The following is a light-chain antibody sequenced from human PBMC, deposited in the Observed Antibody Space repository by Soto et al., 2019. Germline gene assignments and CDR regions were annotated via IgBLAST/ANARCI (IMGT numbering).Light chain of an antibody. CDR2: EGS. V-gene: IGLV2-23*01. Sequence: QSALTQPASVSGSPGQSITISCTGTNSDVGSYNLVSWYQQHPGKAPKLVIYEGSKRPSGLSNRFSGSKSGNTASLTISGLQAEDEADYYGCSYAGSSTYVFGGGTKLTVL. CDR1: NSDVGSYNL. CDR3: CSYAGSSTYV. J-gene: IGLJ3*02.